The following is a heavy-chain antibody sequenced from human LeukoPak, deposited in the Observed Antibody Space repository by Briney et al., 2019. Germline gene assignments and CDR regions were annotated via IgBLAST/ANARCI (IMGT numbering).Heavy chain of an antibody. V-gene: IGHV4-61*02. CDR2: IYTSGST. J-gene: IGHJ6*03. D-gene: IGHD6-13*01. CDR3: AGQPLRKYAAAGTRYYYYMDV. CDR1: GGSISSGSYY. Sequence: SETLSLTCTVSGGSISSGSYYWSWIRQPAGKGLEWIGRIYTSGSTNYNPSLKCRVTISVDTSKNQFSLKLSSVTAADTAVYYCAGQPLRKYAAAGTRYYYYMDVWGKGTTVTVSS.